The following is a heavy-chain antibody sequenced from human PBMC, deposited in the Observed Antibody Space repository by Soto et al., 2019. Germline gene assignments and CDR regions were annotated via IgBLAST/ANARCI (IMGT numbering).Heavy chain of an antibody. J-gene: IGHJ6*02. D-gene: IGHD2-15*01. CDR2: ISSGGNT. V-gene: IGHV3-23*01. CDR3: AKLGYCTGGTCYLDYYYGVDV. CDR1: GFSFSRNA. Sequence: HLLESGGGLVQPGGSLRLSCEASGFSFSRNAMSWVRQAPGKGLEWASSISSGGNTYYADSVKGRFTISRDNSKNTQSLQMTSLGAEDTAVYYCAKLGYCTGGTCYLDYYYGVDVWGQGTTVTVS.